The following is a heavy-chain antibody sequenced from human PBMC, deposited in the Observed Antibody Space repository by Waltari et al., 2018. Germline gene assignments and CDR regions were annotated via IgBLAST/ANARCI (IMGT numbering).Heavy chain of an antibody. CDR2: INPKSGAT. Sequence: QVHLVQSGAEVKKPGASVRVSCKTSGYTFSAYYIYWVRQAPGQGLEWMGWINPKSGATNPAQKFQGRVTLTRDTSTSTVYMDLRGLTSDDTAIYYCARDLFPNFWSGYGFDIWGQGTKVTVSS. CDR1: GYTFSAYY. V-gene: IGHV1-2*02. J-gene: IGHJ3*02. CDR3: ARDLFPNFWSGYGFDI. D-gene: IGHD3-3*01.